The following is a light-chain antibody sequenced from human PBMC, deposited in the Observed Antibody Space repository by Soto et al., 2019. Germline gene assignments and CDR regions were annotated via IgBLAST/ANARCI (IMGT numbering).Light chain of an antibody. V-gene: IGLV3-21*04. J-gene: IGLJ3*02. CDR3: QVWDSSSDHHV. Sequence: SYELTQPPSVSVAPGKTARITCGGNNIGSKSVHWYQQKPGQAPVLVIYYDSDRPSGIPERFSGSNSGNTATLTLSRVEAGDEADDYCQVWDSSSDHHVFGGGTKLTVL. CDR1: NIGSKS. CDR2: YDS.